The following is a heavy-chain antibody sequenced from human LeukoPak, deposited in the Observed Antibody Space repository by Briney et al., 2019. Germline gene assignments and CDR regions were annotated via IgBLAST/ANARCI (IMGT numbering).Heavy chain of an antibody. Sequence: GGSLRLSCAASGFTFSSYGMHWVRQAPGKGLEGVAVISYDGSNKYYADPVKGRFTISRDNSKNTLYLQMNSLRAEDTAVYYCAKFPTLENYFDYWGQGTLVTVSS. CDR1: GFTFSSYG. D-gene: IGHD1-1*01. J-gene: IGHJ4*02. CDR3: AKFPTLENYFDY. CDR2: ISYDGSNK. V-gene: IGHV3-30*18.